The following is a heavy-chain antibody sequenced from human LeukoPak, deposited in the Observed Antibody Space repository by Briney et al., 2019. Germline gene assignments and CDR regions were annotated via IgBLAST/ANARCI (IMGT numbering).Heavy chain of an antibody. CDR3: ARGRATTLIDY. Sequence: ASVKVSCKASGYTFTSYGISWVRQAPGQGLEWMGWMNPNSGNTGYAQKFQGRVTMTRNTSISTAYMELSSLRSEDTAVYYCARGRATTLIDYWGQGTLVTVSS. J-gene: IGHJ4*02. CDR2: MNPNSGNT. D-gene: IGHD5-24*01. CDR1: GYTFTSYG. V-gene: IGHV1-8*02.